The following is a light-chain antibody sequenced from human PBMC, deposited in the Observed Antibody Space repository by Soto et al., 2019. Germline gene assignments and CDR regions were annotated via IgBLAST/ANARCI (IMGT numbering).Light chain of an antibody. CDR1: SSDGGRYSY. J-gene: IGLJ1*01. Sequence: QSALTQPRSVSGCPGQSVSISCTGTSSDGGRYSYVSWYQQHPGKAPKLMIYDVSERPSGVPDRFSGSKSGNTASLTISGLQAEDEADYYCCSYAGTYTGVFGTGTKVTVL. V-gene: IGLV2-11*01. CDR3: CSYAGTYTGV. CDR2: DVS.